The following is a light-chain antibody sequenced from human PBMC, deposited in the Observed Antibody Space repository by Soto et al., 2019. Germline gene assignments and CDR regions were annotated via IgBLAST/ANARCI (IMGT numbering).Light chain of an antibody. V-gene: IGLV2-8*01. CDR3: SSDAGSNVV. J-gene: IGLJ2*01. CDR1: SSDVGGYNY. Sequence: QSALTQPPSASGSPGQSGTISCTGTSSDVGGYNYVSWYQQHPGKAPKLMIYEVSTRPSGVPDRFSGSKSGNTASLTVSGLQAEDEADYYCSSDAGSNVVFGGGTTLTVL. CDR2: EVS.